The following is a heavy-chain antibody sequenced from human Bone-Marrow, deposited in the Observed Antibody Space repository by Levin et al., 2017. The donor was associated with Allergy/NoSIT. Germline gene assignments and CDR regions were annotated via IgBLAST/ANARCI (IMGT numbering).Heavy chain of an antibody. CDR3: ASSLTVDRTGTNYYFDL. V-gene: IGHV4-31*03. CDR1: GGSISSGGFY. D-gene: IGHD1-1*01. CDR2: IYYSGST. Sequence: SETLSLTCTVSGGSISSGGFYWSWIRQHPGKGLEWIGYIYYSGSTYYNPSLKSRVTISVDTSKNQFSLKLSSVTAADTAVDYCASSLTVDRTGTNYYFDLWGQGTLVTVSS. J-gene: IGHJ4*02.